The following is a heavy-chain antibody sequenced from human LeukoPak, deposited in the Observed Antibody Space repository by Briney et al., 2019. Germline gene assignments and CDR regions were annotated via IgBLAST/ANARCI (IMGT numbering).Heavy chain of an antibody. CDR3: ARHQREPVLLWFSNWFDP. CDR2: SSNSGSII. Sequence: GGSLRLSCAASGFTFSDYSMNWIRQAPGKGLEWISYSSNSGSIIHYADSVKGRFTISRDNAKNSLYLQMNSLRAEDTAVYYCARHQREPVLLWFSNWFDPWGQGTLVTVSS. CDR1: GFTFSDYS. J-gene: IGHJ5*02. V-gene: IGHV3-11*04. D-gene: IGHD3-10*01.